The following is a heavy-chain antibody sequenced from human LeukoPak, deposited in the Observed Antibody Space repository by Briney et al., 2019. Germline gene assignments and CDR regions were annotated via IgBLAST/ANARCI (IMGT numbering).Heavy chain of an antibody. Sequence: SSETLSLTCAVYGGSFSGYYWSWIRQPPGKGLEWIGEINHSGSTNYNPSLKSRVTISVDTSKNQFSLKLSSVTAADTAVYYCARVRKLGFDPWGQGTLVTVSS. D-gene: IGHD1-14*01. V-gene: IGHV4-34*01. CDR2: INHSGST. CDR3: ARVRKLGFDP. CDR1: GGSFSGYY. J-gene: IGHJ5*02.